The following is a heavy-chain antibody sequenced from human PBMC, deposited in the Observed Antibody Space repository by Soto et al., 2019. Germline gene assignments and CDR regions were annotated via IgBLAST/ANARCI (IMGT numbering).Heavy chain of an antibody. Sequence: SVKISCKASGGTFSSYAISWVREAPGQGLEWMGGIIPIFGTANYAQKFQGRVTITADESTSTAYMELSSLRSEDTAVYYCARDRWYSSSSAYYYYGMEVWGEGTTVTVSS. CDR1: GGTFSSYA. CDR2: IIPIFGTA. D-gene: IGHD6-6*01. J-gene: IGHJ6*04. V-gene: IGHV1-69*13. CDR3: ARDRWYSSSSAYYYYGMEV.